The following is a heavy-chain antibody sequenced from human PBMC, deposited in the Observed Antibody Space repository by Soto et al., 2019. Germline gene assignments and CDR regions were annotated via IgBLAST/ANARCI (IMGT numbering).Heavy chain of an antibody. CDR1: GYSFTSHG. CDR2: ISASNGDT. D-gene: IGHD3-10*01. CDR3: ARMVRGSNIDYYHYMDV. Sequence: QVQLVQSGAEVKKPGASVKVSCKASGYSFTSHGISWVRQAPGQGLEWMAWISASNGDTNYAQKVQGRVTVTTDTSTSTGYMELRSLRSEDTAVYYCARMVRGSNIDYYHYMDVWGKGTTVTVSS. J-gene: IGHJ6*03. V-gene: IGHV1-18*01.